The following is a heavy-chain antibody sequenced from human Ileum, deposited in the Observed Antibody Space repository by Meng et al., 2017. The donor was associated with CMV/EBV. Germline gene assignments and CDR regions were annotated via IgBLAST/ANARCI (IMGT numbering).Heavy chain of an antibody. CDR2: ISSSSSTI. Sequence: GESLKISCAASGFTFSSYSMNWVRQAPGKGLEWVSYISSSSSTIYYADSVKGRFTISRDNAKNSLYLQMNSLRAEDTAVYYCAAFATYGLDVWSQGTTVTVSS. CDR1: GFTFSSYS. CDR3: AAFATYGLDV. J-gene: IGHJ6*02. V-gene: IGHV3-48*04.